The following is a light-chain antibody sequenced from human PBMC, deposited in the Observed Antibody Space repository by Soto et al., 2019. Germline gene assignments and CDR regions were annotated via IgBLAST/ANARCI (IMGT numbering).Light chain of an antibody. J-gene: IGLJ1*01. CDR3: CSYAGSSTPHYV. CDR1: NSDVGSYNL. CDR2: EVS. Sequence: QSALTQPASVSGSPGQSITISCTGTNSDVGSYNLVSWYQQHPGKAPKLMIYEVSKRPSGVSNRFSGSKSGNTASLTISGLQAEDEADYYCCSYAGSSTPHYVFGTGTKSPS. V-gene: IGLV2-23*02.